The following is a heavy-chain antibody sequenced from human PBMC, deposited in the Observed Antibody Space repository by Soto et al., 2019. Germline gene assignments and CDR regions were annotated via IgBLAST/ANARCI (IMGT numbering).Heavy chain of an antibody. CDR1: GGSISSSY. CDR3: AKYDILPGTNDAFDL. CDR2: ISYSGST. J-gene: IGHJ3*01. D-gene: IGHD3-9*01. V-gene: IGHV4-59*08. Sequence: SETLSLTCTVSGGSISSSYWSWIRQPPGKGLEWIAYISYSGSTNYNPSLKSRATISLDSSRNQFSLKLSSVTAADTAVYYCAKYDILPGTNDAFDLWGQGTMVTVSS.